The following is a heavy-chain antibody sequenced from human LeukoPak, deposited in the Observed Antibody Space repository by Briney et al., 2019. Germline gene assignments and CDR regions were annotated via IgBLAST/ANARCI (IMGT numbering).Heavy chain of an antibody. V-gene: IGHV4-59*08. CDR2: ISDTGSP. J-gene: IGHJ6*02. D-gene: IGHD3-10*01. Sequence: PSETLSLTCTVSGGSLGSYYWSWLRQPPGQGLEWIGYISDTGSPNYNPSLQSRVTMSVDTSNKYFSPKLSSVTAADTAVYYCARHLAWYGTGSYYAYYYYGLDVWGQGTTVTVSS. CDR3: ARHLAWYGTGSYYAYYYYGLDV. CDR1: GGSLGSYY.